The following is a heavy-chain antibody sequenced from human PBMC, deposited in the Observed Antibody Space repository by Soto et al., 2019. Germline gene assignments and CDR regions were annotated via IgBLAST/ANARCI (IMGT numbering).Heavy chain of an antibody. CDR3: ARHGDRDYYYYGMDV. J-gene: IGHJ6*02. CDR2: IYPGDSDT. CDR1: GYSFTIYW. V-gene: IGHV5-51*01. Sequence: GESLKISCKGSGYSFTIYWIGWVRQMPGKGLEWMGIIYPGDSDTRYSPSFQGQVTISADKSISTAYLQWSSLKASDTAMYYCARHGDRDYYYYGMDVWGQGTTVTVSS. D-gene: IGHD3-22*01.